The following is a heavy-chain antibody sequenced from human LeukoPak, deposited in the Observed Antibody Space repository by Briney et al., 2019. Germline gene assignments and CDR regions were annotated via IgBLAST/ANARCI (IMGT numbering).Heavy chain of an antibody. CDR2: ISDSGGST. CDR1: GFTFSSYA. Sequence: GGSLRLSCAASGFTFSSYAMSWVRQAPGKGLEWVSGISDSGGSTNYAASVKGRFTISRDNSKDTLYLQMNSLRAEDTAVYYCAKEDSVRREFDYWGQGTLATVSS. J-gene: IGHJ4*02. V-gene: IGHV3-23*01. CDR3: AKEDSVRREFDY.